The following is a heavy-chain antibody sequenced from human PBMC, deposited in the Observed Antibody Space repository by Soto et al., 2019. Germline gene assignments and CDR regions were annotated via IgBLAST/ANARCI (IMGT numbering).Heavy chain of an antibody. Sequence: QVQLVQSGAEVKKPGASVKVSCKASGYTFTSYGISWVRQAPGQGLEWMGWISAYNGNTNYAQKLQGRVNMTTDTSTSTAYMELRSLRSDDTAVYYCAREVRLRTRDLQVYYYCMDVWGTGTTVTVS. CDR2: ISAYNGNT. CDR3: AREVRLRTRDLQVYYYCMDV. J-gene: IGHJ6*03. V-gene: IGHV1-18*01. D-gene: IGHD5-12*01. CDR1: GYTFTSYG.